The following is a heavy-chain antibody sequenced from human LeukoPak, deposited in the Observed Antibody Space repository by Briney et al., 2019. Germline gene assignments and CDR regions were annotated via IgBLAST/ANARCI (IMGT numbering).Heavy chain of an antibody. V-gene: IGHV3-30*18. CDR3: AKAVAAAGTYYYYMDV. CDR1: GFTFSSYG. D-gene: IGHD6-13*01. J-gene: IGHJ6*03. CDR2: ISYDGSNK. Sequence: GGSLRLSCAASGFTFSSYGMHWVRQAPGKGLEWVAVISYDGSNKYYADSVKGRFTISRDNSKNTLYLQMNSLRAEDTAVYYCAKAVAAAGTYYYYMDVWGRGTTVTISS.